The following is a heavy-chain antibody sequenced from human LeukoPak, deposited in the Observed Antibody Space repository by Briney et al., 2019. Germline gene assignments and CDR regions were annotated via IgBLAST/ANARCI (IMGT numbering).Heavy chain of an antibody. V-gene: IGHV3-30-3*01. J-gene: IGHJ3*02. CDR2: ISTDGSNR. CDR1: VNPCRRCA. CDR3: ARVQSGSDAFDI. Sequence: GRSLRLYCAPSVNPCRRCAMLWVHRAPGKGPEWVAAISTDGSNRFYADSVKGRFTFSRDNSKNTLYLQMNSLRVEDTATYYCARVQSGSDAFDIWGQGRMVTVSS.